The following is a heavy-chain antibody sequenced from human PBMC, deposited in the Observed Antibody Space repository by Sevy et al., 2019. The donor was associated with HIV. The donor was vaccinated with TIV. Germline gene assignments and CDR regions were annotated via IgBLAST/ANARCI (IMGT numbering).Heavy chain of an antibody. CDR3: AGDRAYSAFDY. V-gene: IGHV3-7*01. Sequence: GGSLRLSCVASGFTFSDSWTTWDRQAPGKGLERIAFINEDGSRLGYVDSVRGRFTISRENTKNSLFLQMNSLRAEDTAVYFCAGDRAYSAFDYWGQGTLVTVSS. D-gene: IGHD5-18*01. CDR1: GFTFSDSW. CDR2: INEDGSRL. J-gene: IGHJ4*02.